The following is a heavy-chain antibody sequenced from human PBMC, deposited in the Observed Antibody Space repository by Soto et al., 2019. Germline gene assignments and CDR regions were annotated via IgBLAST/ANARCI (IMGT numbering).Heavy chain of an antibody. CDR2: ISGSGGST. Sequence: GGSLRLSCAASGFTFSSYAMSWVRQAPGKGLEWVSAISGSGGSTYYADSVKGRFTISRDNSKNTLYLQMNSLRAEDTAVYYCAKQPLGVVVVAATGGSAFDIWGQGTMVTVSS. V-gene: IGHV3-23*01. D-gene: IGHD2-15*01. CDR1: GFTFSSYA. CDR3: AKQPLGVVVVAATGGSAFDI. J-gene: IGHJ3*02.